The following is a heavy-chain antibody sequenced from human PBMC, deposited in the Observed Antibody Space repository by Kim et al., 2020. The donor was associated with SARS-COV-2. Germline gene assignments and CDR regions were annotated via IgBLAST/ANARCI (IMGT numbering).Heavy chain of an antibody. D-gene: IGHD3-9*01. Sequence: GGSLRLSCAASGFTFSDSAIHWGRQASGKGLEWLGRIRSKTHNYAKDYAASVKGRFTISREDSKNTAYLHMNSLKIEDTAVYYCFFNWSKWGPGTVVTVSS. J-gene: IGHJ1*01. CDR3: FFNWSK. V-gene: IGHV3-73*01. CDR1: GFTFSDSA. CDR2: IRSKTHNYAK.